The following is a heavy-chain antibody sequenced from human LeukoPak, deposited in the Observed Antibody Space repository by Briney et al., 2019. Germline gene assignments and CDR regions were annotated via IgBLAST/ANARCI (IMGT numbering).Heavy chain of an antibody. D-gene: IGHD3-10*01. CDR1: GGSFSGYY. CDR3: ARGRGITMVRGTFDY. V-gene: IGHV4-34*01. J-gene: IGHJ4*02. CDR2: INHSGST. Sequence: SETLSLTCAVYGGSFSGYYWSWICQPPGKGLEWIGEINHSGSTNYNPSLKSRVTISVDTSRNQFSLKLSSVTAADTAVYYCARGRGITMVRGTFDYRGQGTLVTVSS.